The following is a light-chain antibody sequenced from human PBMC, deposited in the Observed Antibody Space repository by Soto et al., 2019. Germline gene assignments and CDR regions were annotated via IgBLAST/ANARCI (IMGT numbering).Light chain of an antibody. V-gene: IGKV3-15*01. Sequence: DIVLMLSKTTLSVSPVERATLSCRASQSVSTNLAWYQQKPGQVPSLLIYGASTRASGIPARFSGSGSGTEFTLTIGSLQSEDFAVYYCQQYSSSPSFGQGTRLDI. CDR1: QSVSTN. CDR2: GAS. CDR3: QQYSSSPS. J-gene: IGKJ5*01.